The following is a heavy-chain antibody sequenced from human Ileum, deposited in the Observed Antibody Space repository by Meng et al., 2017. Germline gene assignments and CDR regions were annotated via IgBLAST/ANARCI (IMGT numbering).Heavy chain of an antibody. CDR1: CGSFSGYY. CDR3: ARGDVAARLQS. CDR2: INHSGST. V-gene: IGHV4-34*01. Sequence: VQPRGGGARPLRPSETLSPASAVYCGSFSGYYWRWIRQTPGKGLEWIGEINHSGSTNYNPSRKSRVTISVDTSKNQFSLKLTSVTAADTAVYYCARGDVAARLQSWGQGTLVTVSS. D-gene: IGHD6-6*01. J-gene: IGHJ5*02.